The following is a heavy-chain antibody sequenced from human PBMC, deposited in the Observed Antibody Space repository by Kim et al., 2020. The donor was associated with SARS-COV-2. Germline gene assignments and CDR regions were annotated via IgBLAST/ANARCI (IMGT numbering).Heavy chain of an antibody. Sequence: GGSLRLSCAASGFTFSSYGMHWVRQAPGKGLEWVAVIWYDGSNKYYADSVKGRFTISRDNSKNTLYLQMNSLRAEDTAVYYCARDPSSWYAFDIWGQGTMVTVSS. V-gene: IGHV3-33*01. CDR1: GFTFSSYG. D-gene: IGHD6-13*01. J-gene: IGHJ3*02. CDR3: ARDPSSWYAFDI. CDR2: IWYDGSNK.